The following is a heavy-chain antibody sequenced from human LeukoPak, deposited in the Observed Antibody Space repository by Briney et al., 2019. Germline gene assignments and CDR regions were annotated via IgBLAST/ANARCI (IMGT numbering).Heavy chain of an antibody. V-gene: IGHV3-66*01. CDR1: GFTVSSNY. CDR2: IYSGGTT. CDR3: ARANWNDDAFDI. Sequence: TGGSLRLSCAASGFTVSSNYMSWVRQAPGKGLEWVSVIYSGGTTYYADSVKGRFTISRDNSKSTLYLQMNSLRADDTAVYYCARANWNDDAFDIWGQGTMVTVS. D-gene: IGHD1-20*01. J-gene: IGHJ3*02.